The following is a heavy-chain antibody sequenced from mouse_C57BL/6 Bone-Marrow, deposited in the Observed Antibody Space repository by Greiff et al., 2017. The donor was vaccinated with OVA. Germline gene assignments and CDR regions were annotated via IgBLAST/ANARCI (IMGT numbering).Heavy chain of an antibody. J-gene: IGHJ4*01. D-gene: IGHD1-1*01. CDR3: AREDYGSSYLGAMDY. CDR2: INYDGSST. CDR1: GFTFSDYY. V-gene: IGHV5-16*01. Sequence: EVKLVESEGGLVQPGSSMKLSCTASGFTFSDYYMAWVRQVPEKGLEWVANINYDGSSTYYLDSLKSRFIISRDNAKNILYLQMSSLKSEDTATYYCAREDYGSSYLGAMDYWGQGTSVTVSS.